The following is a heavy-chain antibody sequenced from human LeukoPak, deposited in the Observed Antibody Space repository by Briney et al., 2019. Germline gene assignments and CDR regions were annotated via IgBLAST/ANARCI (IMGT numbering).Heavy chain of an antibody. CDR2: IYSDGSSA. CDR3: ERGTAATARSDY. D-gene: IGHD6-6*01. J-gene: IGHJ4*02. CDR1: GFTFITYW. V-gene: IGHV3-74*01. Sequence: GGSLTLSCGSSGFTFITYWMHLFLQAPGKGLVWVSHIYSDGSSATYGDSAKGRFTISRENSKNMVYLQMDSLRADYTAIYYFERGTAATARSDYWRQGALVTVSS.